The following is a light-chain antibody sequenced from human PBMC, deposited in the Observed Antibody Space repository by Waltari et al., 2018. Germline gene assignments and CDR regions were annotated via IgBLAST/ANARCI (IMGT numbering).Light chain of an antibody. Sequence: DIQMTQSPSTLSASVGVRVTITCRASQSVGTWLAWFQQIPGRAPKVLIYRASNSESGVPSRFSGSGSGTDFTLTISSLQPDDFATYYCQQYNSNPWTFGQGTKVEIK. CDR3: QQYNSNPWT. V-gene: IGKV1-5*03. CDR1: QSVGTW. CDR2: RAS. J-gene: IGKJ1*01.